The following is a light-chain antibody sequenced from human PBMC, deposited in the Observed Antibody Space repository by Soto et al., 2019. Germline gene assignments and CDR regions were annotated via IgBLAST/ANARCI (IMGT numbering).Light chain of an antibody. CDR3: QQYSSSPRT. CDR1: QTISSGF. V-gene: IGKV3-20*01. CDR2: DAS. J-gene: IGKJ5*01. Sequence: EIVLTQSPGILYLSPGDRATLSCRASQTISSGFLAWYQQKVAQAPRLLIYDASNRATGVPDRFSGSGSGTDFSLTISRLEPEDFAVYHCQQYSSSPRTFGQGTRLEIK.